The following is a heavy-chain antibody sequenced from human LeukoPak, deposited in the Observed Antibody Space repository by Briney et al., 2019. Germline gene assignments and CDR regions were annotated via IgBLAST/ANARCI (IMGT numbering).Heavy chain of an antibody. V-gene: IGHV3-43*01. CDR2: ISWDGSRT. CDR1: GFTFDDYS. D-gene: IGHD4-11*01. CDR3: ARDGQGLHY. J-gene: IGHJ4*02. Sequence: PGGALRLSCAASGFTFDDYSIHWVRPPPGRGLEWVSLISWDGSRTHNGDSVKGRFTISRDNAKNTLYLQMNSLRGEDTAVYYCARDGQGLHYWGQGAPVTVSS.